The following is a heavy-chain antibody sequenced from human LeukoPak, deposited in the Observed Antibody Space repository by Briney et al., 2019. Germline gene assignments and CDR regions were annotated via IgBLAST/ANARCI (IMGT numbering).Heavy chain of an antibody. D-gene: IGHD2-15*01. V-gene: IGHV4-34*01. CDR2: INHSGST. CDR3: ARGALDCSGGSCYHNYYYYYMDV. J-gene: IGHJ6*03. Sequence: SETLSLTCAVYGVSFSVYYWSWIRQPPGKGLEWIGEINHSGSTNYNPSLKSRVTISVDTSKNQFSLKLSSVAAADTAVYYRARGALDCSGGSCYHNYYYYYMDVWGKGTTVTVSS. CDR1: GVSFSVYY.